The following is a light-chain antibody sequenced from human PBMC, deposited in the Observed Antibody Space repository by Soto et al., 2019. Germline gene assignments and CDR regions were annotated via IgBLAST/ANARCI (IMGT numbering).Light chain of an antibody. Sequence: DIQMTQSPSSLSASVGDRVTITCRASQSISSYLNWYQQKPGKAPNLLIHRASTLQSGVPSRFSGSGSGTEFTLTITSLQPDDFATYYCQHYNTFPYTFGQGTKLEF. V-gene: IGKV1-5*03. CDR3: QHYNTFPYT. CDR1: QSISSY. J-gene: IGKJ2*01. CDR2: RAS.